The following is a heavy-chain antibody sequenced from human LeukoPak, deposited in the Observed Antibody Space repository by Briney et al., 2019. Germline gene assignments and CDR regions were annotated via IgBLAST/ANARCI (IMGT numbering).Heavy chain of an antibody. CDR3: AKYGPQDSGSSHFDY. Sequence: PGGSLRLSCAASGFTFTSYAMNWVRQAPGKGLEWVSTISDSGSSTHYADSVKGRFTTSRDNSKNTLFLQMNSLRAEDTAIYYCAKYGPQDSGSSHFDYWGQGALVTVSS. CDR2: ISDSGSST. V-gene: IGHV3-23*01. J-gene: IGHJ4*02. D-gene: IGHD1-26*01. CDR1: GFTFTSYA.